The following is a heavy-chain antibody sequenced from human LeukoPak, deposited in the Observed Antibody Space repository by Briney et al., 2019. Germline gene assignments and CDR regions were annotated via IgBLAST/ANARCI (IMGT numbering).Heavy chain of an antibody. J-gene: IGHJ5*02. CDR2: IIPIIGTA. CDR1: GGTFSSYA. V-gene: IGHV1-69*06. CDR3: ARLIPQKWELPGKWFDP. D-gene: IGHD1-26*01. Sequence: ASVKVSCKASGGTFSSYAISWVRQAPGQGLEWMGGIIPIIGTANNAQKFQGRVTITADKSTSTAYMELSSLRSEDTAVYYCARLIPQKWELPGKWFDPWGQGTLVTVSS.